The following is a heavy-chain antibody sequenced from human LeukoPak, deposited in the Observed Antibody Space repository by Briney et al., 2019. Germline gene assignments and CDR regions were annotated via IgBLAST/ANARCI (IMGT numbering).Heavy chain of an antibody. Sequence: PGGSLRLSCAASGFTFSDYYMSWIRQAPGKGLEWIGEINHSGSTNYNPSLKSRVTISVDTSKNQFSLKLSSVTAADTAVYYCARHPVTWVGFDYWGQGTLVTVSS. CDR2: INHSGST. J-gene: IGHJ4*02. CDR1: GFTFSDYY. V-gene: IGHV4-34*01. CDR3: ARHPVTWVGFDY. D-gene: IGHD1-26*01.